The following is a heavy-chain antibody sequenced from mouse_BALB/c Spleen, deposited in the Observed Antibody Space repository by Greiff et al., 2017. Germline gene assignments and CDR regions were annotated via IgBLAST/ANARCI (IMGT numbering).Heavy chain of an antibody. V-gene: IGHV5-9-3*01. D-gene: IGHD1-1*01. J-gene: IGHJ2*01. CDR2: ISSGGSYT. CDR3: ASLVESLYYFDY. CDR1: GFTFSSYA. Sequence: EVKLVESGGGLVKPGGSLKLSCAASGFTFSSYAMSWVRQTPEKRLEWVATISSGGSYTYYPDSVKGRFTISRDNAKNTLYLQMSSLRSEDTAMYYCASLVESLYYFDYWGQGTTLTVSS.